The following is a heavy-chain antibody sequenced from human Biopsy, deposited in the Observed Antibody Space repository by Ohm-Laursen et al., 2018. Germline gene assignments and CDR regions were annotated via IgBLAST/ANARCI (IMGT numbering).Heavy chain of an antibody. CDR3: ARATNSTDWPYYYFYGMDV. CDR2: IYYSGST. J-gene: IGHJ6*02. CDR1: GGSISSDY. D-gene: IGHD2/OR15-2a*01. V-gene: IGHV4-59*01. Sequence: TLSLTCIVSGGSISSDYWSWIRQTPGKGLEWIGYIYYSGSTNYNPSLKSRVTISVDTSKNQFSLSLKTVTAADTAVYYCARATNSTDWPYYYFYGMDVWGQGTTVTVSS.